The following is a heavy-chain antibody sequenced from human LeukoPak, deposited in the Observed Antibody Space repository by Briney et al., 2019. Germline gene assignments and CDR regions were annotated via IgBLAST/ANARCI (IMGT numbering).Heavy chain of an antibody. V-gene: IGHV1-2*04. CDR1: GYTFTSYG. D-gene: IGHD6-19*01. CDR3: ARVSGGWYFAFDI. CDR2: INPNSGGT. J-gene: IGHJ3*02. Sequence: GASVKVSCKASGYTFTSYGISWVRQAPGQGLEWMGWINPNSGGTNYAQKFQGWVTMTRDTSISTAYMELSRLRSDDTAVYYCARVSGGWYFAFDIWGQGTMVTVSS.